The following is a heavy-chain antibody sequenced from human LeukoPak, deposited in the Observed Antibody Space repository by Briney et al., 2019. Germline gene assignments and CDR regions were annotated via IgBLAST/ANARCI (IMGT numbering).Heavy chain of an antibody. J-gene: IGHJ4*02. CDR3: AKNLRTSVAAFEY. CDR1: GFTFSNYA. D-gene: IGHD6-19*01. Sequence: GGSLRLSCTASGFTFSNYAMTWVRQAPGKGLEWISAISPRSNSIYYSDSVRGRFTVSRDNSKNTLYLQMNKLTAEDTAVYYCAKNLRTSVAAFEYWGQGTLVTVSS. V-gene: IGHV3-23*01. CDR2: ISPRSNSI.